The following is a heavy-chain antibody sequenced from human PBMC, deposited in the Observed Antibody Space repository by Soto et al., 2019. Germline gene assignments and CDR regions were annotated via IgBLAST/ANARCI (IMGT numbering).Heavy chain of an antibody. CDR1: GFTFTSYW. Sequence: GESLKISCKGSGFTFTSYWIAWVRQMPGKGLEWMGIIYPGDSDSSYSPSFQGQVTISADKSINTAYLHWSSLKASDTAIYYCAKHEGYCSTTTCSNFDYWGQGTQVTAPQ. J-gene: IGHJ4*02. CDR2: IYPGDSDS. CDR3: AKHEGYCSTTTCSNFDY. D-gene: IGHD2-2*01. V-gene: IGHV5-51*01.